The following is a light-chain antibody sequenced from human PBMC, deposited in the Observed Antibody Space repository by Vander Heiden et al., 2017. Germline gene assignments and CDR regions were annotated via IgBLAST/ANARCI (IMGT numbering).Light chain of an antibody. CDR2: GAS. J-gene: IGKJ1*01. Sequence: EIVLTQPPATLSLSPGERATFSCRASQSVSSSYLAWYQQKPGQAPRLLIYGASSRATGIPDRFSGSGSGTDFTLTISRLEPEDFAVYYCQQYGSSPWTFGQGTKVEIK. V-gene: IGKV3-20*01. CDR1: QSVSSSY. CDR3: QQYGSSPWT.